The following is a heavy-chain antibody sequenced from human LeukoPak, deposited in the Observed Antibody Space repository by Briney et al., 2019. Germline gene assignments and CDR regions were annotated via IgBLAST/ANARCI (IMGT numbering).Heavy chain of an antibody. CDR1: GFTFSNYW. J-gene: IGHJ4*02. V-gene: IGHV3-7*03. CDR3: ARHSNGWSGGTY. Sequence: GGSLRLSCAASGFTFSNYWMTWVRQAPGKGLEWVANIKQDGSEKNYVDSVKGRFSISRDNAKNSLYLQMNSLRAEDTAVYNCARHSNGWSGGTYWGQGTLVTVTS. CDR2: IKQDGSEK. D-gene: IGHD6-19*01.